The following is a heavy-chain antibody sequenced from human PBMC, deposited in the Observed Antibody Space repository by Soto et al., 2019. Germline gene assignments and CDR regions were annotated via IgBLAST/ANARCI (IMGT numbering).Heavy chain of an antibody. V-gene: IGHV1-18*04. CDR3: ATSYDTGFDP. J-gene: IGHJ5*02. D-gene: IGHD3-9*01. CDR1: GYPFIKYG. CDR2: IKVDSGYT. Sequence: QLQLVQSAAEVKKPGASVRVSCKAYGYPFIKYGISWIRQAPEQGLEWMGWIKVDSGYTNYAQKFPGRVTMTADTSSDTAFMELRSVRLDDTAVNFCATSYDTGFDPWGQGTLVSVSS.